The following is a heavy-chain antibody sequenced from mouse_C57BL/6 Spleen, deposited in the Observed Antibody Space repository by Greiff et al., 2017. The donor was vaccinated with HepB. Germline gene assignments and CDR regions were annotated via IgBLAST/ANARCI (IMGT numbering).Heavy chain of an antibody. Sequence: EVQRVESGPGMVKPSQSLSLTCTVTGYSITSGYDWHWIRHFPGNKLEWMGYISYSGSTNYNPSLKSRISITHDTSKNHFFLKLNSVTTEDTATYYCARGTTVVAPLFDYWGQGTTLTVSS. CDR2: ISYSGST. CDR1: GYSITSGYD. J-gene: IGHJ2*01. V-gene: IGHV3-1*01. D-gene: IGHD1-1*01. CDR3: ARGTTVVAPLFDY.